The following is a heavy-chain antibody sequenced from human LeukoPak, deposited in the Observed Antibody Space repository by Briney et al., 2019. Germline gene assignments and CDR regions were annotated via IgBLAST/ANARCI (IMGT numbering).Heavy chain of an antibody. CDR1: GGTFSSYA. CDR3: AREGDYGSDFQ. J-gene: IGHJ4*02. V-gene: IGHV1-69*13. Sequence: ASVKVSCKASGGTFSSYAISWVRQAPGQGLEWTGGIIPIFGTANYAQKFQGRVTITADESTSTAYMELSSLRSEDTAVYYCAREGDYGSDFQWGQGTLVTVSS. D-gene: IGHD3-10*01. CDR2: IIPIFGTA.